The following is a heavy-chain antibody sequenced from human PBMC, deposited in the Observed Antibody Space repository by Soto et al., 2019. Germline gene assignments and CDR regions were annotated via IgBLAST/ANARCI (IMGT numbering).Heavy chain of an antibody. CDR2: ISSSSSTI. J-gene: IGHJ5*02. CDR3: ARHPDRIAEIGWFDP. Sequence: EVQLVESGGGLVQPGGSLRLSCAASGFTFSSYSMNWVRQAPGKGLEWVSYISSSSSTIYYADSVKGRFTISRDNAKNSVYLQRYSLRAEDTAVYYCARHPDRIAEIGWFDPWGQGNLVTVSS. V-gene: IGHV3-48*01. D-gene: IGHD6-13*01. CDR1: GFTFSSYS.